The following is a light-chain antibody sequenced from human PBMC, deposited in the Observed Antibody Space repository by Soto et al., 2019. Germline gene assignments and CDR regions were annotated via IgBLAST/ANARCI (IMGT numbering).Light chain of an antibody. CDR1: GSNIGAGYD. CDR2: DNN. Sequence: QSVLTQPPSVSGAPGQRVTISCTGSGSNIGAGYDVHWYQQIPGTAPKLLIFDNNNRPSGVPDRFSGSKSATSASLAITGLQAADEADYYCQSFDSSLNGWVFGGGTKLTVL. J-gene: IGLJ3*02. CDR3: QSFDSSLNGWV. V-gene: IGLV1-40*01.